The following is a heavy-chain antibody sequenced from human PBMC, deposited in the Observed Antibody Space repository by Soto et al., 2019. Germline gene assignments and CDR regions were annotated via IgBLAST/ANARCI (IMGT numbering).Heavy chain of an antibody. CDR2: IYCNDDK. CDR3: AHSGPPYSYGPTWFDY. Sequence: QITLKESGPTLVKPTQTLTLTCTFSGFSLSTSGVGVGWIRQPPGQALEWLALIYCNDDKRHSPSLKSRLTTTKDTTKTHVVLTMTNMEPVDTATYYCAHSGPPYSYGPTWFDYWGQGTLVTVSS. V-gene: IGHV2-5*01. D-gene: IGHD5-18*01. J-gene: IGHJ4*02. CDR1: GFSLSTSGVG.